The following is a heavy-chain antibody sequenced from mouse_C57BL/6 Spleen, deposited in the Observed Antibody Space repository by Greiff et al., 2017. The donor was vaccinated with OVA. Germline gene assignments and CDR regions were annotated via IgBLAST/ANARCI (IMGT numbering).Heavy chain of an antibody. CDR1: GFTFSDYG. J-gene: IGHJ2*01. Sequence: EVKLMESGGGLVKPGGSLKLSCAASGFTFSDYGMQWVRQAPEKGLEWVAYISSGSSTIYYADTVKGRITISRDNAKNTLFLQMTSMRSEDTDMYYCAKRGRYGYDEDFDYWGQGTTLTVSA. V-gene: IGHV5-17*01. CDR3: AKRGRYGYDEDFDY. D-gene: IGHD2-2*01. CDR2: ISSGSSTI.